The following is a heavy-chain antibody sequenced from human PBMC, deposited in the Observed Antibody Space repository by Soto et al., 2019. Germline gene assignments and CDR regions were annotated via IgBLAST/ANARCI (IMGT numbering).Heavy chain of an antibody. D-gene: IGHD1-20*01. CDR3: VRAVTATPDY. CDR1: GFTFSDYW. Sequence: EVHLVESGGGLVQPGGSLRLSCVASGFTFSDYWMHWVRQAPGKGLVWVSRIKSDGSSTSYADSVEGRFTISRDNAKTTLFLQMTSLRAEDSAVYYCVRAVTATPDYWGQGTLVTVSS. CDR2: IKSDGSST. V-gene: IGHV3-74*01. J-gene: IGHJ4*02.